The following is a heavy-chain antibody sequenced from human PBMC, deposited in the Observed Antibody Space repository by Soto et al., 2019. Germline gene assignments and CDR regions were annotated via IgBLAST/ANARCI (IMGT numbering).Heavy chain of an antibody. D-gene: IGHD4-17*01. CDR3: AKDYDYGDYVDY. CDR2: ISYDGSNK. J-gene: IGHJ4*02. CDR1: GFTFSSYG. V-gene: IGHV3-30*18. Sequence: AGGSLRLSCAASGFTFSSYGMHWVRQAPGKGLEWVAVISYDGSNKYYADSVKGRFTISRDNSKNTLYLQMNSLRAEDTAVYYCAKDYDYGDYVDYWGQGTLVTVSS.